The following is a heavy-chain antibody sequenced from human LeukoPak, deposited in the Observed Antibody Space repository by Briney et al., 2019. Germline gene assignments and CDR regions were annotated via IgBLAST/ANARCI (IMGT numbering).Heavy chain of an antibody. J-gene: IGHJ4*02. CDR2: IDYSGNT. Sequence: SETLSLTCSVSGSISSSTYYWGWIRQPPGKGLEWIGSIDYSGNTYYNVSLKSRVTISVDTSKKHFSLRLTSVTAADTAVYYCARDHGSSGWYYYWGQGTLVTVSS. D-gene: IGHD6-13*01. CDR1: GSISSSTYY. V-gene: IGHV4-39*07. CDR3: ARDHGSSGWYYY.